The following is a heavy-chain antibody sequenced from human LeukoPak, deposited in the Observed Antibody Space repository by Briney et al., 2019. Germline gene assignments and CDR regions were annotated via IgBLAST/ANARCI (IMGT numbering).Heavy chain of an antibody. CDR1: GGSISSYY. CDR3: ARPPHYYGDHAHGYWYFDL. V-gene: IGHV4-59*01. Sequence: PSETLSLTCTVSGGSISSYYWSWIRQPPGKGLERIGYIYYSGSTNYNPSLKSRVTISVDTSKNQFSLKLSSVTAADTAVYYCARPPHYYGDHAHGYWYFDLWGRGTLVTVSS. J-gene: IGHJ2*01. D-gene: IGHD4-17*01. CDR2: IYYSGST.